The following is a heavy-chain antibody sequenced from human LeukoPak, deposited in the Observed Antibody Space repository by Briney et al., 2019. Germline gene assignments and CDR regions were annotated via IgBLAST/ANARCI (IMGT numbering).Heavy chain of an antibody. CDR1: GFTFCSYS. CDR2: ISSSSSTI. D-gene: IGHD3-10*01. CDR3: ARGHGSGSYYPDY. V-gene: IGHV3-48*01. Sequence: PGGSLRLSCAASGFTFCSYSMSWVLQAPGKGLEWVSYISSSSSTIYYADSVKGRFTISRDNAKNSLYLQMNSLRAEDAAVYYCARGHGSGSYYPDYWGQGTLVTVSS. J-gene: IGHJ4*02.